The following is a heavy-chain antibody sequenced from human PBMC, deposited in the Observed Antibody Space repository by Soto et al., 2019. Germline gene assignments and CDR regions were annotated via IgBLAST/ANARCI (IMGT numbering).Heavy chain of an antibody. J-gene: IGHJ4*02. CDR1: GASISSGTSY. CDR2: IYFTGAT. CDR3: ASIPRRGYAYGIDY. D-gene: IGHD3-10*01. Sequence: QVQLQESGPGLVKPSQTLSLTCNVSGASISSGTSYWTWLRQHPGEGLEWIGHIYFTGATYSNPSLRSRLTMSVYTSKHQFSLKLTSVTAADTATYYCASIPRRGYAYGIDYWGQGTRVTVSS. V-gene: IGHV4-31*03.